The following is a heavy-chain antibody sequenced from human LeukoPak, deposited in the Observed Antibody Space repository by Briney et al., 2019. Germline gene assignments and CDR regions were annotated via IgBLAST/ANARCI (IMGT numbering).Heavy chain of an antibody. Sequence: ASVKVSCKASGYTFTCYYMHWVRHAPGQGLEWMGWINPNSGGTNYAQKFQGRVTITRNTSISTAYMELSSLRSEDTAVYYCARGAWLYSNLVGSYWGQGTLVTVSS. CDR1: GYTFTCYY. D-gene: IGHD4-11*01. CDR2: INPNSGGT. CDR3: ARGAWLYSNLVGSY. V-gene: IGHV1-2*02. J-gene: IGHJ4*02.